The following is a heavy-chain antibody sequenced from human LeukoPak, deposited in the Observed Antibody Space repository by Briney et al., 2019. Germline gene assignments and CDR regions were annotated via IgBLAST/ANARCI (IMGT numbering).Heavy chain of an antibody. J-gene: IGHJ4*02. CDR1: GFTFSSYA. V-gene: IGHV3-23*01. D-gene: IGHD3-3*01. Sequence: GGSLRLSCAASGFTFSSYAMSWVRQAPGKGLEWVSIIGGRDDRTYYADSVKGRFTISRDNSKNILYLQMNSLRAEDTAVYYCTKDPNPLYDFWSGYKWGPGTLVTVSS. CDR3: TKDPNPLYDFWSGYK. CDR2: IGGRDDRT.